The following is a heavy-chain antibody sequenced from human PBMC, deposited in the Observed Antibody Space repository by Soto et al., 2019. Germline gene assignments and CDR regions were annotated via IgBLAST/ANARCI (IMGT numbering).Heavy chain of an antibody. J-gene: IGHJ2*01. CDR1: GGTFSSYT. CDR3: ARDRGGLLRYFDL. CDR2: IIPILGIA. Sequence: ASVKVSCKASGGTFSSYTISWVRQAPGQGLEWMGRIIPILGIANYAQKFQGRVTITADKSTSTAYMELSSLRSEDTAVYYCARDRGGLLRYFDLWGRGTLVTVSS. V-gene: IGHV1-69*04. D-gene: IGHD2-15*01.